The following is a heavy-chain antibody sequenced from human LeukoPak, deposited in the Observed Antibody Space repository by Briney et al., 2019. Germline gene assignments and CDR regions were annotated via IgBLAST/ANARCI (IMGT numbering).Heavy chain of an antibody. V-gene: IGHV1-2*02. CDR3: ARDGELLWFGESQNWFDP. CDR2: INPNSGGT. D-gene: IGHD3-10*01. J-gene: IGHJ5*02. CDR1: GYTFTGYY. Sequence: ASVKVSCKASGYTFTGYYMHWVRQAPGQGLEWMGWINPNSGGTNYAQKFQGRVTMTRDTSISTAYMELSRLRSDDTAVYYCARDGELLWFGESQNWFDPWGQGTLVTVSS.